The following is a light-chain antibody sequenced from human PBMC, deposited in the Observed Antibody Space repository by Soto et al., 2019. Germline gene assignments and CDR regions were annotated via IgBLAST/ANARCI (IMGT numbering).Light chain of an antibody. J-gene: IGKJ2*01. CDR3: QQYNSWPYT. Sequence: EIVMTQTTATLSVSPGARVTLSCRASQSVSSQLVWYQQKPGQAPRLLIYGASTRATGIPARFSGGGSGTEFTLTISSRHTEDLAVYYCQQYNSWPYTFGQGTKLEIK. V-gene: IGKV3-15*01. CDR2: GAS. CDR1: QSVSSQ.